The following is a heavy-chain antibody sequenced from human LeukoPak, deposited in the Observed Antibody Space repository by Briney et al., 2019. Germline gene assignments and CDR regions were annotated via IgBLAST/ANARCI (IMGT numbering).Heavy chain of an antibody. D-gene: IGHD4-23*01. CDR3: AKVWAVKGGNSDPTQFDS. J-gene: IGHJ4*02. V-gene: IGHV3-48*01. CDR1: GFTFSSYS. Sequence: GGSLRLSCAASGFTFSSYSMNWVRQAPGKGLEWVSSISSSSSTIYYADSVKGRFTISRDNAKNSLYLQMNSLRAEDTAVYYCAKVWAVKGGNSDPTQFDSWGQGTLVTVSS. CDR2: ISSSSSTI.